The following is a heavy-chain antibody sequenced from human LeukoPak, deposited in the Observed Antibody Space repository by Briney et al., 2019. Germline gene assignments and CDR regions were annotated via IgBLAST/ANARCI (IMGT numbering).Heavy chain of an antibody. CDR2: IYYSGST. J-gene: IGHJ4*02. CDR3: ARDGGRYCGGDCYDN. Sequence: SETLSLTCTVSGGSISSYYWSWIRQPPGKGLEWIGYIYYSGSTNYNPSLKSRVTISVDTSKNQFSLKLSSVTAADTAVYYCARDGGRYCGGDCYDNWGQGTLVTVSS. CDR1: GGSISSYY. V-gene: IGHV4-59*01. D-gene: IGHD2-21*02.